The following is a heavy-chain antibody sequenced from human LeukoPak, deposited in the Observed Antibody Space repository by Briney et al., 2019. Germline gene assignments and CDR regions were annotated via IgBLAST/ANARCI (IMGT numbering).Heavy chain of an antibody. CDR1: GGSFSGYY. Sequence: SETLSLTCAVYGGSFSGYYWSWIRQPPGKGLEWIGEINHSGSTNYNPSLKSRVTISVDTSKNQFALKLSSVTAADTAVYYCARGLYYYGARSYYQRYYSYYMDVWGKGTTVTVSS. J-gene: IGHJ6*03. CDR3: ARGLYYYGARSYYQRYYSYYMDV. CDR2: INHSGST. D-gene: IGHD3-10*01. V-gene: IGHV4-34*01.